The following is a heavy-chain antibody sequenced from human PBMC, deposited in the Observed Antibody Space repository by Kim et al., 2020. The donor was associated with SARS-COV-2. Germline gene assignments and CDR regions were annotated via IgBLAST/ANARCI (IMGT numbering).Heavy chain of an antibody. Sequence: SETLSITCAVYGGSFSGYYWSWIRQPPGKGLEWIGEINHSGSTNYNPSLKSRVTISVDTSKNQFSLKLSSVTAADTAVYYCARGLNWFDPWGQGTLVTVSS. V-gene: IGHV4-34*01. J-gene: IGHJ5*02. CDR1: GGSFSGYY. CDR3: ARGLNWFDP. CDR2: INHSGST.